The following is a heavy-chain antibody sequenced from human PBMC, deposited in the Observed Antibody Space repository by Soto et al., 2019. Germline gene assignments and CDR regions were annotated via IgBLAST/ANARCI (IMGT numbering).Heavy chain of an antibody. J-gene: IGHJ4*02. CDR3: ARYDYSGSGEPPNFAY. V-gene: IGHV1-18*01. D-gene: IGHD3-10*01. Sequence: QVQLVQSGAEVKKPGASVKVSCKASGYTFTSYGISWVRQAPGQGLEWMGWISAYNGNTNYAQKLQGRVTMTTDTSTSTAYMDMRSLTSDDTAVYYCARYDYSGSGEPPNFAYWGQGTLVTVSS. CDR2: ISAYNGNT. CDR1: GYTFTSYG.